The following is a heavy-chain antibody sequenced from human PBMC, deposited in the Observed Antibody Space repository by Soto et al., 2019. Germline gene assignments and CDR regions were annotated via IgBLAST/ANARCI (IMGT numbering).Heavy chain of an antibody. CDR1: GYSFTSFD. Sequence: XVXLVQSGSEVXXPGXSVKVSCKSFGYSFTSFDVHWVRQASGQGLEWMGWMNPNSGNTDYAQRXXXXXXXXXXTXXXXXXXXXXXXXXXXXXVXXXXRGDXFXXXLDPWGQGTLVXV. CDR2: MNPNSGNT. CDR3: XRGDXFXXXLDP. V-gene: IGHV1-8*01. J-gene: IGHJ5*02. D-gene: IGHD3-9*01.